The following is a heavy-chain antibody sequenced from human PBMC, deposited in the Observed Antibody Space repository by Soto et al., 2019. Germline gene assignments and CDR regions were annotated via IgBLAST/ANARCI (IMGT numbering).Heavy chain of an antibody. CDR1: GFTFGDYA. V-gene: IGHV3-49*03. CDR3: TRSVQYDYIWGSYRSDSPFDI. CDR2: IRSKAYGGTT. Sequence: GGSLRLSCTASGFTFGDYAMSWFRQAPGKGLEWVGFIRSKAYGGTTENAGSVKGRFTISRDDSKSIAYLQMNSLKTEDTAVYYCTRSVQYDYIWGSYRSDSPFDIWGQGTMVTVSS. D-gene: IGHD3-16*02. J-gene: IGHJ3*02.